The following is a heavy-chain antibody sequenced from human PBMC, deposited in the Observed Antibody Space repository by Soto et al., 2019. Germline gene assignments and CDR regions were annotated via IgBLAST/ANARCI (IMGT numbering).Heavy chain of an antibody. J-gene: IGHJ1*01. CDR3: ARDKGGGDYGDDGYFQH. Sequence: QVQLVESGGGVVQPGRSLRLSCAASGFTFSSYGMHWVRQAPGKGLEWVAVIWYDGSNKYYADSVKGRFTISRDNSKNTLDLQMNSLRAEDTAVYYCARDKGGGDYGDDGYFQHWGQGTLVTVSS. V-gene: IGHV3-33*01. D-gene: IGHD4-17*01. CDR1: GFTFSSYG. CDR2: IWYDGSNK.